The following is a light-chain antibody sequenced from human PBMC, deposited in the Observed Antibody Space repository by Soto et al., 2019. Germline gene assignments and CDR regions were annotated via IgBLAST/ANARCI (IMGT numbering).Light chain of an antibody. CDR3: QQLTTLPFT. CDR1: QAIRND. J-gene: IGKJ5*01. V-gene: IGKV1-17*01. Sequence: DIQMTQSPSSLSASLGDRCTISCRASQAIRNDLGWYQQKPGKAPKLMIYEASTLQSGVPSRFSGSGSGTEFTLTISGLLAEDFATYHCQQLTTLPFTFGQGTRLETK. CDR2: EAS.